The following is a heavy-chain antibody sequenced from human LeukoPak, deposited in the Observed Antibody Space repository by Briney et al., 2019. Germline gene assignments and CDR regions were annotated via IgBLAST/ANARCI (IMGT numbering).Heavy chain of an antibody. D-gene: IGHD2-15*01. Sequence: SETLSLTRTVSGGSISSYYWSWIRQPPGKGREWIGYIYTSGSTNYNPSLKSRVTISVDTSKNQFSLKLSSVTAADTAVYYCARSDTPNDAFDIWGQGTMVTVSS. V-gene: IGHV4-4*09. CDR1: GGSISSYY. J-gene: IGHJ3*02. CDR3: ARSDTPNDAFDI. CDR2: IYTSGST.